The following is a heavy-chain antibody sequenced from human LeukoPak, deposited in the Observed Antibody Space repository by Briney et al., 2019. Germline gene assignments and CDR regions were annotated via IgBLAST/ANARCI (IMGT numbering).Heavy chain of an antibody. CDR3: ARDGTALDY. CDR1: GGSISSYY. CDR2: IYYSGST. Sequence: SETLSLTCTVSGGSISSYYWSWLRQPPGKGLEWLGYIYYSGSTNYNPSLKSRVTISVDTSKNQFSLKLSSVTAADTAVYYCARDGTALDYWGQGTLVTVSS. J-gene: IGHJ4*02. D-gene: IGHD1-1*01. V-gene: IGHV4-59*01.